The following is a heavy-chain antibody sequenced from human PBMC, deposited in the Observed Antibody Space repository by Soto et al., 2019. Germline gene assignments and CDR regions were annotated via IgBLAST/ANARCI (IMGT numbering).Heavy chain of an antibody. CDR1: GFTFSSYG. Sequence: GGSLRLSCAASGFTFSSYGMHWVRQAPGKGLEWVAVIWYDGSNKYYADSVKGRFTISRDNSKNTLYLQMNSLRAEDTAVYYCARGRCSSTSCYTNGGPFDYWGQGTLVTVSS. D-gene: IGHD2-2*02. J-gene: IGHJ4*02. CDR3: ARGRCSSTSCYTNGGPFDY. CDR2: IWYDGSNK. V-gene: IGHV3-33*01.